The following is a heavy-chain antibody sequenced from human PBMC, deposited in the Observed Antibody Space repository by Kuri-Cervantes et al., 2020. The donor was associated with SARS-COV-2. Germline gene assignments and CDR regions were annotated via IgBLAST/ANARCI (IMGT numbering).Heavy chain of an antibody. D-gene: IGHD1-26*01. J-gene: IGHJ4*02. CDR3: ARPVGASLRTDV. CDR1: GYTFTTYF. CDR2: INPSGGNT. Sequence: ASVKVSCKAFGYTFTTYFLYWVRRAPGQGLEWMGIINPSGGNTTYAQKFQGSVTMTRDTSTSTVYMELSSLGSEDTAVYYCARPVGASLRTDVWGQGTLVTVSS. V-gene: IGHV1-46*01.